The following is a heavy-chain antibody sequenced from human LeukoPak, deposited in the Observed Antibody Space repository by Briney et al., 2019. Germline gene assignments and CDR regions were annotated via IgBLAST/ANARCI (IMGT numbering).Heavy chain of an antibody. J-gene: IGHJ6*02. Sequence: GGSLRLSCAASEPIFSTYTMHWVRQAPGKGLEWVAFIRYDGSDKYYADSVKGRFTISRDNSKNTLYLQMNSLRAEDTAVYYCAKDSSGWTYYYYYGMDVWGQGTTVTVSS. CDR3: AKDSSGWTYYYYYGMDV. D-gene: IGHD6-19*01. CDR1: EPIFSTYT. CDR2: IRYDGSDK. V-gene: IGHV3-30*02.